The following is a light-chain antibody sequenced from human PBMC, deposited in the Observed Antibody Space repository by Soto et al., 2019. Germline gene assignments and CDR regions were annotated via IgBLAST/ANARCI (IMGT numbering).Light chain of an antibody. Sequence: EIVLTLSPATLSLSPGERATLSCRASQSVSSYLAWYQQKPGQAPRLLIYDASNRATGIPARFSGSGSGTDFTLTISSLEPEDFAVYYCQQRSNWPPITLGQGTRLEIK. V-gene: IGKV3-11*01. CDR2: DAS. CDR1: QSVSSY. CDR3: QQRSNWPPIT. J-gene: IGKJ5*01.